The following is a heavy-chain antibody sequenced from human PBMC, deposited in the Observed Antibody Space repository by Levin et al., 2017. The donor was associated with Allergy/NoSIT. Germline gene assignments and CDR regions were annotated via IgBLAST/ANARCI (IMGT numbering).Heavy chain of an antibody. Sequence: SQTLSLTCTVSGGSISSSSYYWGWIRQPPGKGLEWIGSIYYSGSTYYNPSLKSRVTISVDTSKNQFSLKLSSVTAADTAVYYCASPAIAARPHYFDYWGQGTLVTVSS. CDR2: IYYSGST. CDR3: ASPAIAARPHYFDY. CDR1: GGSISSSSYY. J-gene: IGHJ4*02. D-gene: IGHD6-6*01. V-gene: IGHV4-39*01.